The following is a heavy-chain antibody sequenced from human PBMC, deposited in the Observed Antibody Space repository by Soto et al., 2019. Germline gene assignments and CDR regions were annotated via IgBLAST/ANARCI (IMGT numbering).Heavy chain of an antibody. CDR2: IYYSGST. CDR1: GGSISSGGYY. D-gene: IGHD3-10*01. Sequence: TLSLTCTVSGGSISSGGYYWSWIRQHPGKGLEWIGYIYYSGSTYYNPSLKSRVTISVDTSKNQFSLKLSSVTAADTAVYYCARGGGIITMVRGATSPYYYYGMDVWGQGTTVTVSS. CDR3: ARGGGIITMVRGATSPYYYYGMDV. V-gene: IGHV4-31*03. J-gene: IGHJ6*02.